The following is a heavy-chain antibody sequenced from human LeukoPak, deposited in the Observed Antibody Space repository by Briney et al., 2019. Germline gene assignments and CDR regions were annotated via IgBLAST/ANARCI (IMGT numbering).Heavy chain of an antibody. CDR1: GGSISSGGYY. V-gene: IGHV4-31*03. D-gene: IGHD3-10*01. CDR3: ARDAEFHYFDY. J-gene: IGHJ4*02. Sequence: SETLSLTRTVSGGSISSGGYYWSWIRQHPGKGLEWIGYIYYSGSTYYNPSLKSRVTISVDTSKNQFSLKLSSVTAADTAVYYCARDAEFHYFDYWGQGTLVTVSS. CDR2: IYYSGST.